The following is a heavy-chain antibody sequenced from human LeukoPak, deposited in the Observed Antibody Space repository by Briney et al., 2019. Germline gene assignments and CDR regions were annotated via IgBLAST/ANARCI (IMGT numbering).Heavy chain of an antibody. CDR2: ISYDGSNK. Sequence: GGSLRLSCAASGFTFSSYAMHWVRQAPGKGLEWVAVISYDGSNKYYADSVKGRFTISRDNSKNTLYLQMNSLRAEDTAVYYCARDPSSSGYFDYWGQETLVTVSS. V-gene: IGHV3-30-3*01. D-gene: IGHD6-6*01. J-gene: IGHJ4*02. CDR1: GFTFSSYA. CDR3: ARDPSSSGYFDY.